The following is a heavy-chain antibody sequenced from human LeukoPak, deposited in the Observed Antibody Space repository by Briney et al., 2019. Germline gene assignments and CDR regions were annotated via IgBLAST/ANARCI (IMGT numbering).Heavy chain of an antibody. CDR1: GYTFTNYG. J-gene: IGHJ4*02. V-gene: IGHV1-18*01. D-gene: IGHD6-6*01. CDR2: ISAYNGNT. CDR3: ARYGEWSSSSDGGIDY. Sequence: ASVKVSCKASGYTFTNYGISWVRQAPGQGLEWMGWISAYNGNTNYAQKLQGRVTMTTDTSTSTAYMELRSLRSDDTAVYYCARYGEWSSSSDGGIDYWGQGTLVTVSS.